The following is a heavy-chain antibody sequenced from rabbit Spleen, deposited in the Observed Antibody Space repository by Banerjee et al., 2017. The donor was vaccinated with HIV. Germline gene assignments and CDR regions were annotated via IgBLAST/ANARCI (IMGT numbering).Heavy chain of an antibody. CDR2: IDPVFGIT. J-gene: IGHJ4*01. CDR1: GFTLSSYY. D-gene: IGHD8-1*01. V-gene: IGHV1S7*01. CDR3: ARDGAGGSYFAL. Sequence: QLEESGGGLVQPGGSLKLSCKASGFTLSSYYMNWVRQAPGKGLEWIGYIDPVFGITYYANWVNGRFSISGENAQNTVFLQMTSLTAADTATYFCARDGAGGSYFALWGPGTLVTVS.